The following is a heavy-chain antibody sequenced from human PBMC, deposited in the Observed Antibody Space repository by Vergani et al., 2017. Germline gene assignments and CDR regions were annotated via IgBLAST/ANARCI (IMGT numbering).Heavy chain of an antibody. CDR3: ASVGYCSGGSCYGTA. CDR2: IYYSGST. D-gene: IGHD2-15*01. V-gene: IGHV4-59*01. J-gene: IGHJ5*02. Sequence: QVQLQESGPGLVKPSETLSLTCTVSGGSISSYYWSWIRQPPGKGLEWIGYIYYSGSTNYNPSLKSRVTISVDTSKNQFSLKLSSVTAADTAVYYCASVGYCSGGSCYGTAWGQGTLVTVSA. CDR1: GGSISSYY.